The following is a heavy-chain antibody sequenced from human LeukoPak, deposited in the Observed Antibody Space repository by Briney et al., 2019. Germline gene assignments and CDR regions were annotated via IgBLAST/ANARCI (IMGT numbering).Heavy chain of an antibody. CDR3: ARENWHTTTYYFDY. J-gene: IGHJ4*02. CDR1: GGSISSTSYY. V-gene: IGHV4-39*07. D-gene: IGHD1-1*01. CDR2: MSYSGST. Sequence: SETLSLTCTVSGGSISSTSYYWGWIRQPPGKGLEWIGSMSYSGSTYYNPSLKSRVTTSVDTSKNQFSLKVTSVTAADTAVYYCARENWHTTTYYFDYWGQGTLVTVSS.